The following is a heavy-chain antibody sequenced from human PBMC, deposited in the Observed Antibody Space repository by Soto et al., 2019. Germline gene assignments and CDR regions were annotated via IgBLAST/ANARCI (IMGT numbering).Heavy chain of an antibody. Sequence: QITLKESGPTLVKPTQTLTLTCTFSGFSLTTSGVGVGWIRQPPGKALEWLALIYWDDDKRYSPSLKSRLTITKDTSQNQVVLTMTNMDPVDTATYHCAHSAVAAAGVTFDYWGQGTLVTVSS. V-gene: IGHV2-5*02. J-gene: IGHJ4*02. D-gene: IGHD6-13*01. CDR1: GFSLTTSGVG. CDR2: IYWDDDK. CDR3: AHSAVAAAGVTFDY.